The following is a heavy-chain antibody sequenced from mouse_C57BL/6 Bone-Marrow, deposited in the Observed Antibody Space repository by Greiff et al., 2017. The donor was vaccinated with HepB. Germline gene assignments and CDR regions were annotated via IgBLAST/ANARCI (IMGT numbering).Heavy chain of an antibody. V-gene: IGHV1-26*01. CDR1: GYTFTDYY. CDR3: ARATVVAKGYIDV. J-gene: IGHJ1*03. D-gene: IGHD1-1*01. Sequence: EVQLQQSGPELVKPGASVKISCKASGYTFTDYYMNWVKQSHGKSLEWIGDINPNNGGTSYNQKFKGKATLTVDKSSSTAYMELRSLTSEDSAVYYCARATVVAKGYIDVWGTGTTVTVSS. CDR2: INPNNGGT.